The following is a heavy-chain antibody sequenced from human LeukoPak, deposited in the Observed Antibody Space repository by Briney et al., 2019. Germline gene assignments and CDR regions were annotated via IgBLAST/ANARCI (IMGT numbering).Heavy chain of an antibody. CDR3: ASGGGRYHDSSGYLDY. J-gene: IGHJ4*02. CDR1: GGTFSSYA. CDR2: IIPILGIA. V-gene: IGHV1-69*04. Sequence: SVKVSCKASGGTFSSYAISWLRQAPGQGLEWMGRIIPILGIANYAQKFQGRVTITADKSTSTAYMELSSLRSEDTAVYYCASGGGRYHDSSGYLDYWGQGTLVTVSS. D-gene: IGHD3-22*01.